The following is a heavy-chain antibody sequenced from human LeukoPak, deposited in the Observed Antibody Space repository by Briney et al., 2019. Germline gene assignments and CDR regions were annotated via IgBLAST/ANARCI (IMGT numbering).Heavy chain of an antibody. J-gene: IGHJ4*02. D-gene: IGHD6-13*01. CDR1: GFIFSRYG. Sequence: GGSLRLSCAASGFIFSRYGMHWVRQAPGKGLEWVAFIRYDGSNKYFADSLKGRFTISRDNSKNTLYVQMNSLRAEDTAVYYCARGSYSSSWKTFDYWGQGTLVTVSS. V-gene: IGHV3-30*02. CDR3: ARGSYSSSWKTFDY. CDR2: IRYDGSNK.